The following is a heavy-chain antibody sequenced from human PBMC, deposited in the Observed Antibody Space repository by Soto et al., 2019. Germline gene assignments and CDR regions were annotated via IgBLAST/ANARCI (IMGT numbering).Heavy chain of an antibody. Sequence: ASVKVSCKASGYTFTSYYMHWVRQAPGQGLEWMGIINPSGGSTSYAQKFQGRVTMTRDTSTSTVYMELSSLRPEDTAVYYCARAGYSSSWYDLSYYYYGMDVWGQGTTVTVSS. J-gene: IGHJ6*02. CDR2: INPSGGST. CDR3: ARAGYSSSWYDLSYYYYGMDV. CDR1: GYTFTSYY. V-gene: IGHV1-46*01. D-gene: IGHD6-13*01.